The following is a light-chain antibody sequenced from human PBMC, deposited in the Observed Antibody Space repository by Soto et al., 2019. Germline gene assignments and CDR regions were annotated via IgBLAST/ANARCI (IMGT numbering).Light chain of an antibody. CDR1: QSVGSN. V-gene: IGKV3-15*01. CDR3: QQFSSYPLT. J-gene: IGKJ4*01. CDR2: DAS. Sequence: EIVMTQSPATLSVSPGEGATLSCRASQSVGSNLAWYQQKPGQSPRLLIYDASIRATAIPARFSGSGSGTEFTLTISRLEPEDFAVYYCQQFSSYPLTFGGGTKVDI.